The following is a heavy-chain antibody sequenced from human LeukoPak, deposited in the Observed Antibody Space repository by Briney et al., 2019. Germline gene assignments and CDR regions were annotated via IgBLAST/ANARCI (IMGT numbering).Heavy chain of an antibody. V-gene: IGHV3-21*01. CDR2: FSGSGGST. CDR1: GFSFSSST. D-gene: IGHD3-10*02. CDR3: AELGITMIGGV. Sequence: PGGSLRLSCAASGFSFSSSTMHWVRQAPGKGLEWVSAFSGSGGSTYYADSVKGRFTISRDNAKNSLYLQMNSLRAEDTAVYYCAELGITMIGGVWGKGTTVTISS. J-gene: IGHJ6*04.